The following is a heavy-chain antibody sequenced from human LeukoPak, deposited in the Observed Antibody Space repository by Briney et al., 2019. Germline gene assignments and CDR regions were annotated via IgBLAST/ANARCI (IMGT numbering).Heavy chain of an antibody. CDR1: GFTVSSNS. CDR2: IYSDNT. Sequence: GGSLRLSCTVSGFTVSSNSMSWVRQAPGKGLEWVSFIYSDNTHYSDSVKGRFTISRDNSKNTLYLQMNSLRAEDTAVYYCAKDRYYDSSAFVYFDYWGQGTLVTVSS. V-gene: IGHV3-66*03. J-gene: IGHJ4*02. D-gene: IGHD3-22*01. CDR3: AKDRYYDSSAFVYFDY.